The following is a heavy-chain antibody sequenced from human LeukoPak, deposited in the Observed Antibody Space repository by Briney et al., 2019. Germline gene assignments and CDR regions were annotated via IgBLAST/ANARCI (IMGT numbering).Heavy chain of an antibody. Sequence: GGSLRLSCAASGFTFSSYWMIWVRQAPGKGLEWVANIKQDGNEKYYVDSVKGRFTISRDDAKNSLYLKMNSLRAEDTAVYYCARPQGGYSYGLNYWGQGTLVTVSS. CDR3: ARPQGGYSYGLNY. D-gene: IGHD5-18*01. J-gene: IGHJ4*02. CDR1: GFTFSSYW. V-gene: IGHV3-7*01. CDR2: IKQDGNEK.